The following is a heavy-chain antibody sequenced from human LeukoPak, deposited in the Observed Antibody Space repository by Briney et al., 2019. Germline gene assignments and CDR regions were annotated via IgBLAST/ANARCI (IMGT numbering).Heavy chain of an antibody. J-gene: IGHJ6*03. D-gene: IGHD3-16*01. CDR3: AKMRWNWGSSPGYMDV. CDR1: GFTFSSYA. V-gene: IGHV3-30-3*02. CDR2: ISYDGSNK. Sequence: QPGGSLRLSCAASGFTFSSYAMHWVRQAPGKGLEWVAVISYDGSNKYYADSVKGRFTISRDNSKNTLYLQMNSLRADDTAVYYCAKMRWNWGSSPGYMDVWGKGTTVTVSS.